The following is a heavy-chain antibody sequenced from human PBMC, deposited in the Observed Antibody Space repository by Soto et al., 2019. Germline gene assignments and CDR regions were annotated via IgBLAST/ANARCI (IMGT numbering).Heavy chain of an antibody. V-gene: IGHV6-1*01. CDR3: AREADCSGTSCYMDDTFHI. Sequence: SQTLSLTCAISGDSVSSNSGAWNWIRQSPSRGLEWLGRTYYRSRWYNDYGGSVKSRITVYPDTSKNQFSLQLRSVTPEDTAIYYCAREADCSGTSCYMDDTFHIWGPGTTVTVSS. J-gene: IGHJ3*02. CDR2: TYYRSRWYN. CDR1: GDSVSSNSGA. D-gene: IGHD2-2*02.